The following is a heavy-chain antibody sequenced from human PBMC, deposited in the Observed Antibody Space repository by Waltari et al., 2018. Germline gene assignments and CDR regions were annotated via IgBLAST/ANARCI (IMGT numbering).Heavy chain of an antibody. CDR3: ARGEHDLDV. CDR2: IHGDGRT. CDR1: GGSVSSYY. Sequence: QVQLQESGPGLVKPSEILSLTCTVSGGSVSSYYWNWIRQPAGKGLEWIGRIHGDGRTNYNPSLSSRFTMSVDTSKNQFSLNLNSVTAADTAIYYCARGEHDLDVGGQGTTVIVFS. J-gene: IGHJ6*02. V-gene: IGHV4-4*07. D-gene: IGHD3-16*01.